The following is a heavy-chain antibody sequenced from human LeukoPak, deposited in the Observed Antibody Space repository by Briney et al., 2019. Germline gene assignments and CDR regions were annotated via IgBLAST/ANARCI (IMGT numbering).Heavy chain of an antibody. Sequence: WASVKVSCKASGGTFSSYAISWVRQAPGQGLEWMGRIIPILGIANYAQKFQGRVTITADKSTSTAYMELSSLRSEDTAVYYCATRNDYYDSSGYYLPHFDYWGQGTLVTVSS. J-gene: IGHJ4*02. CDR1: GGTFSSYA. V-gene: IGHV1-69*04. D-gene: IGHD3-22*01. CDR3: ATRNDYYDSSGYYLPHFDY. CDR2: IIPILGIA.